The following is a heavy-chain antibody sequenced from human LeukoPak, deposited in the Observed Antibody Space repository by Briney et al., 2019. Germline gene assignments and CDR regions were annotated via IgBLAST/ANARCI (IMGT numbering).Heavy chain of an antibody. D-gene: IGHD3-10*01. CDR3: ARGGSGSGYLYYFDY. CDR2: INSKSGGT. V-gene: IGHV1-2*06. J-gene: IGHJ4*02. CDR1: GYSLHDYS. Sequence: ASVTVSCMASGYSLHDYSMHSVRQAPGKELEWVGRINSKSGGTSYVQDFQGRVTMTRDTSINTAYMELSGLTSDDTAVYYCARGGSGSGYLYYFDYWGQGTLVSVSS.